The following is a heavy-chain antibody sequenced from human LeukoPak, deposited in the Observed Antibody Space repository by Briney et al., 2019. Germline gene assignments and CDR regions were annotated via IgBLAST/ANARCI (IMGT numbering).Heavy chain of an antibody. V-gene: IGHV3-30-3*01. D-gene: IGHD3-22*01. Sequence: PGGSLRLSCAASGFTFSSYAMHWVRQAPGKGLEWVAVISYDGSNKYYADSVKGRFTISRDNSKNTLYLQMNSLRAEDTAVCYCACWLFDYWGQGTLVTVSS. CDR2: ISYDGSNK. J-gene: IGHJ4*02. CDR3: ACWLFDY. CDR1: GFTFSSYA.